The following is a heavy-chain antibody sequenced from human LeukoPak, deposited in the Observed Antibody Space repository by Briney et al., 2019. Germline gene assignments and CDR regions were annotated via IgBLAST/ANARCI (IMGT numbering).Heavy chain of an antibody. J-gene: IGHJ6*03. CDR2: IYTSGST. V-gene: IGHV4-61*02. CDR3: ARDPYYGGNPYYYYYYMDV. Sequence: SETLSLTCTVSGGSISSGSYYWSWIRQPAGKGLEWIGRIYTSGSTNYNPSLKSRVTISVDTSKNQFSLKLSSVTAADTAVYYCARDPYYGGNPYYYYYYMDVWGXXTTVTISS. CDR1: GGSISSGSYY. D-gene: IGHD4-23*01.